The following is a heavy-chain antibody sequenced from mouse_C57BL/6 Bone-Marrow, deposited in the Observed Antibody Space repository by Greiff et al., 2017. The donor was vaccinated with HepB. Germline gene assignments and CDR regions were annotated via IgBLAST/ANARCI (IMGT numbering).Heavy chain of an antibody. V-gene: IGHV10-1*01. D-gene: IGHD6-5*01. CDR2: IRSKSNNYAT. CDR3: VRHWAYN. J-gene: IGHJ3*01. CDR1: GFSFNTYA. Sequence: EVKLMESGGGLVQPKGSLKLSCAASGFSFNTYAMNWVRQAPGKGLEWVARIRSKSNNYATYYADSVKDRFTISSDDSESMLYLQMNNLKTEDTAMYYCVRHWAYNWGQGTLVTVSA.